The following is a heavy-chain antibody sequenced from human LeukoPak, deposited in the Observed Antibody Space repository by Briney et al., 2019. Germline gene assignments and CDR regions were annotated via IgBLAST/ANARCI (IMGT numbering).Heavy chain of an antibody. CDR2: ISSGTTT. CDR1: GFTFSDYY. Sequence: PGGSLRLSCAASGFTFSDYYMTWIRQAPGKGLEWVSYISSGTTTYYADSVKGRFTISRDNAGNSLYLQMSSLRAEDTAVYYCARRAASGRYFDYWGQGTRSPSPQ. V-gene: IGHV3-11*01. J-gene: IGHJ4*02. CDR3: ARRAASGRYFDY. D-gene: IGHD6-13*01.